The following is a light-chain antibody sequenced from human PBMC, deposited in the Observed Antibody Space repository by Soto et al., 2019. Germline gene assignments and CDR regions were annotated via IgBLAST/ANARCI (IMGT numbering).Light chain of an antibody. CDR1: QSVSSY. Sequence: EIVLTQSPATLSLSPGARATLSCRASQSVSSYLAWYQQKPGQAPRLLVYDASNRATDVPPRFSGSGSGTDFTLTISSLEPEDFAVYYCQQRTNRPPITFGQGTRLE. V-gene: IGKV3-11*01. J-gene: IGKJ5*01. CDR3: QQRTNRPPIT. CDR2: DAS.